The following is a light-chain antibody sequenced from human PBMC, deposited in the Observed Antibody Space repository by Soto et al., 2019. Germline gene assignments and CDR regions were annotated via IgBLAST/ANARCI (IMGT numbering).Light chain of an antibody. CDR1: RSVGNT. CDR3: QQYSNWPPWT. V-gene: IGKV3-15*01. CDR2: RAS. Sequence: EIVMTQSPAILSVSPGAGATLSCRASRSVGNTLAWYQQKPGQAPKLLIFRASSRATGVPARFSASGSGTEFTLTISGLQSEDFAVYYCQQYSNWPPWTFGPGTKVDI. J-gene: IGKJ1*01.